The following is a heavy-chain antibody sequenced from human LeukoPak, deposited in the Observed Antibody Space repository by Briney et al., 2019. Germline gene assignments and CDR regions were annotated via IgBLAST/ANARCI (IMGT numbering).Heavy chain of an antibody. CDR3: ARGPAIAVAGTTYFDH. Sequence: SVKVSCKASGYTFTGYYMHWVRQAPGQGLEWMGWINPNSGGTNYAQKFQGRVTMTRDTSISTAYMELSRLRSDDTAVYYCARGPAIAVAGTTYFDHWGQGTLVTVSS. D-gene: IGHD6-19*01. V-gene: IGHV1-2*02. J-gene: IGHJ4*02. CDR2: INPNSGGT. CDR1: GYTFTGYY.